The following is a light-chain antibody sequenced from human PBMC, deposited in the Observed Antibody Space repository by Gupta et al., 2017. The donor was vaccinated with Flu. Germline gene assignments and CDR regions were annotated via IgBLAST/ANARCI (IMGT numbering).Light chain of an antibody. J-gene: IGKJ2*01. CDR3: QQYDNLPYT. CDR2: DAS. CDR1: QDIIKY. Sequence: DIQMTQSPSSLSASVGDRVTITCQASQDIIKYLNWYQQKPGKAPKFLIYDASNLETGVPSRFSGSGSGTDFSLTISSRQPEEFGTYCCQQYDNLPYTFGQGTKMEIK. V-gene: IGKV1-33*01.